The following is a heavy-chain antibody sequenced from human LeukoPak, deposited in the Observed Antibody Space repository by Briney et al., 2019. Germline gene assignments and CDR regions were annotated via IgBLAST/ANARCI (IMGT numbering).Heavy chain of an antibody. Sequence: ASVKVSCKASGYTFTSYGISWVRQAPGQGLEWMGWISAYNGNTNYAQKLQGRVTMTTDTSTSTAYMELSSLRSEDTAVYYCARELDSDNYFDYWGQGTLVTVSS. CDR1: GYTFTSYG. D-gene: IGHD3-22*01. J-gene: IGHJ4*02. CDR2: ISAYNGNT. V-gene: IGHV1-18*01. CDR3: ARELDSDNYFDY.